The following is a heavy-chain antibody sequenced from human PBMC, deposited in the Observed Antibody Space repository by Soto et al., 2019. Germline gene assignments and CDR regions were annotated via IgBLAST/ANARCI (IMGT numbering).Heavy chain of an antibody. CDR1: GYTFTSYY. CDR2: INPSGGST. D-gene: IGHD5-12*01. CDR3: ARAAVFGIVATFYYGMDV. V-gene: IGHV1-46*01. J-gene: IGHJ6*02. Sequence: GASVKVSCKASGYTFTSYYMHWVRQAPGQGLEWMGIINPSGGSTSYAQKFQGRVTMTRDTSTSTVYMELSSLRSEDTAVYYCARAAVFGIVATFYYGMDVWGQGTTVTVSS.